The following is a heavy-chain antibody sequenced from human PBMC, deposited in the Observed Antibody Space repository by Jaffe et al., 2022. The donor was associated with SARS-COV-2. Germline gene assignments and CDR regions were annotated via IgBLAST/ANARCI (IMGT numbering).Heavy chain of an antibody. J-gene: IGHJ6*02. D-gene: IGHD3-10*01. CDR1: GYTFTGYY. Sequence: QVQLVQSGPEVKKPGASVKVSCKASGYTFTGYYMHWVRQAPGQGLEWMGWINPNSGGTNYAQKFQGWVTMTRDTSISTAYMELSRLRSDDTAVYYCARGGLWFGLRGGMDVWGQGTTVTVSS. CDR2: INPNSGGT. V-gene: IGHV1-2*04. CDR3: ARGGLWFGLRGGMDV.